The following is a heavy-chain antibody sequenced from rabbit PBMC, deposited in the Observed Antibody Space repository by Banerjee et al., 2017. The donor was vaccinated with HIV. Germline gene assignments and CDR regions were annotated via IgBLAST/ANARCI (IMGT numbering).Heavy chain of an antibody. CDR1: GFSFSNKYV. J-gene: IGHJ4*01. Sequence: QAQLEESGGDLVQPEGSLTLTCTASGFSFSNKYVMCWVRQAPGKGLAWIACIYTGDGNTYYASWAKGRFAISKTTSTVTLQMTSLTAADTAAYFCARYRGNDCPLWGPGTLVTGS. D-gene: IGHD2-1*01. CDR3: ARYRGNDCPL. CDR2: IYTGDGNT. V-gene: IGHV1S45*01.